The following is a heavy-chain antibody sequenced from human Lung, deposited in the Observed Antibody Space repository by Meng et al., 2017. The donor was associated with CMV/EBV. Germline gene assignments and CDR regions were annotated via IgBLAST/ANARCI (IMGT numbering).Heavy chain of an antibody. V-gene: IGHV3-53*01. CDR2: IYSGGST. D-gene: IGHD2-2*01. CDR3: ARNNCSSTRCYSLYYYGMDV. J-gene: IGHJ6*02. CDR1: GFTVSSNY. Sequence: GGSLRLSCAASGFTVSSNYMSWVRQAPGKGLEWVSVIYSGGSTYYADSVKGRFTISRDNSKNTLYLQMNSLRAEDTAVYYCARNNCSSTRCYSLYYYGMDVWGQGTTVTVSS.